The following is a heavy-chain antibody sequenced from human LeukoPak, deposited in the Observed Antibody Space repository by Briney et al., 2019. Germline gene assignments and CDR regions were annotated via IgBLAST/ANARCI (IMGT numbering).Heavy chain of an antibody. CDR2: IYYSGSA. Sequence: SETLSLTCTVSGGSISSYYWSWIRQPPGKGLEWIGYIYYSGSANYNPSLKSRVTISVDTSKNQFSLKLSSVTAADTAVYYCARQSPELHAFDIWGQGTMVTVSS. CDR1: GGSISSYY. V-gene: IGHV4-59*08. D-gene: IGHD1-26*01. CDR3: ARQSPELHAFDI. J-gene: IGHJ3*02.